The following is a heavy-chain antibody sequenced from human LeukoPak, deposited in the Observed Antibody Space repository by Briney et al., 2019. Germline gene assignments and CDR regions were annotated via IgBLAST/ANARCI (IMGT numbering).Heavy chain of an antibody. CDR1: GYTFTSYG. Sequence: ASVKVSCKASGYTFTSYGISWVRQAPGQGLEWMGWISGYNGNTKYAQKLQGRVTMTTDTSTSTAYMELSSLRSEDTAVYYCASGVYDSSGYYYSPFDYWGQGTLVTVSS. CDR3: ASGVYDSSGYYYSPFDY. CDR2: ISGYNGNT. V-gene: IGHV1-18*01. D-gene: IGHD3-22*01. J-gene: IGHJ4*02.